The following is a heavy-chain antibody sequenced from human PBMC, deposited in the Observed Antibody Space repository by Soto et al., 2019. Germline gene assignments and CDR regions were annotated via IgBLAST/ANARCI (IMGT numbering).Heavy chain of an antibody. CDR1: GFTFSSYW. D-gene: IGHD2-21*02. V-gene: IGHV3-74*01. J-gene: IGHJ1*01. CDR2: INSDGSGP. CDR3: ATGDGGYFQH. Sequence: EVQLVESGGGLVQPGGSLRLSCAASGFTFSSYWMHWVRQGPGKGLVWVSLINSDGSGPTYADSVKGRFTISRDNAKNTLYLQMNSLRAEDTAVYYCATGDGGYFQHWGQGTLVTVSS.